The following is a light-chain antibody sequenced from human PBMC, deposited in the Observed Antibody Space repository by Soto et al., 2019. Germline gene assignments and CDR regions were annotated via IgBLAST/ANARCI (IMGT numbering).Light chain of an antibody. Sequence: DIQMTQSPSSLSASVGDSVTITCRASQNVNRFLHWYQQRPGKAPKLLIYATSTLQTGVPSRFTGSGFGTEFTLAISSLQPEDFGTNFCQQSYFSQFTFGPGTKVDIK. J-gene: IGKJ3*01. CDR3: QQSYFSQFT. CDR2: ATS. CDR1: QNVNRF. V-gene: IGKV1-39*01.